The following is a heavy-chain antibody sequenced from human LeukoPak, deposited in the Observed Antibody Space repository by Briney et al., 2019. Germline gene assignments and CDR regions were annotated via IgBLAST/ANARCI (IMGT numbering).Heavy chain of an antibody. CDR2: IYYSGST. D-gene: IGHD2-21*01. J-gene: IGHJ6*03. CDR3: ARDRISLDYYYYMDV. Sequence: SETLSLTCTVSGGSISSSSYYWGWIRQPPGKGLEWIGSIYYSGSTYYNPSLKSRVTISVDTSKNQFSLKLSSVTAADTAVYYCARDRISLDYYYYMDVWGKGTTVTVSS. CDR1: GGSISSSSYY. V-gene: IGHV4-39*02.